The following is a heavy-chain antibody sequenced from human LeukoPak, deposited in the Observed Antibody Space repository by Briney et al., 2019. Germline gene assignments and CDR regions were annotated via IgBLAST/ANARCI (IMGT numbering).Heavy chain of an antibody. CDR1: GFTFSSYA. J-gene: IGHJ4*02. D-gene: IGHD2-8*01. Sequence: PGGSLRLSCAASGFTFSSYAMSWVRQAPGKGLEWVSAISGSGGSTYYADSVKGRFTISRDNSKNTLYLQMNSLRAEDTAVYYCAKNAPRLGGLMVSALPLYYFDYWGQGTLVTVSS. V-gene: IGHV3-23*01. CDR3: AKNAPRLGGLMVSALPLYYFDY. CDR2: ISGSGGST.